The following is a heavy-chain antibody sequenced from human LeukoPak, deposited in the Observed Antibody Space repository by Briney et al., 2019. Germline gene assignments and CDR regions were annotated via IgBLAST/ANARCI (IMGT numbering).Heavy chain of an antibody. CDR2: ISGSGGST. D-gene: IGHD4-11*01. CDR1: GFTFSSYA. Sequence: QSRGSLRLSCAASGFTFSSYAMSWVRQAPGKGLEWVSAISGSGGSTYYADSVKGRFTISRDNSKNTLYLQMNSLRAEDTAVYYCAKELHYSNYVVGDAFDIWGQGTMVTVSS. J-gene: IGHJ3*02. CDR3: AKELHYSNYVVGDAFDI. V-gene: IGHV3-23*01.